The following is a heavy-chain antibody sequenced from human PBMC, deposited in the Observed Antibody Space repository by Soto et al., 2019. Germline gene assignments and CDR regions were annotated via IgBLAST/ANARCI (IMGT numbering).Heavy chain of an antibody. D-gene: IGHD2-2*01. J-gene: IGHJ4*02. V-gene: IGHV4-59*01. CDR2: IYYSGST. Sequence: SETLSLTSTVSGGSISSYYWSWIRQPPGKGLEWIGYIYYSGSTNYNPSLKSRVTISVDTSKNQFSLKLSSVTAADTAVYYCARVAPSYYFDYWGQGTLVTVSS. CDR1: GGSISSYY. CDR3: ARVAPSYYFDY.